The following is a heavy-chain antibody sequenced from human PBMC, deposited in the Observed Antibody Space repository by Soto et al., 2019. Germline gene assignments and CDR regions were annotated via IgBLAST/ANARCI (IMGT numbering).Heavy chain of an antibody. Sequence: PGGSLRLSCAASGFTFSSYWMHWVRQAPGKGLEWVSAISGSGGNTYYADSVKGRFTISRDNSKNTLYLQMNSLRAEDTAVYYCAKSLVARPYDYWGQGTLVTVSS. CDR2: ISGSGGNT. V-gene: IGHV3-23*01. CDR3: AKSLVARPYDY. J-gene: IGHJ4*02. CDR1: GFTFSSYW. D-gene: IGHD6-6*01.